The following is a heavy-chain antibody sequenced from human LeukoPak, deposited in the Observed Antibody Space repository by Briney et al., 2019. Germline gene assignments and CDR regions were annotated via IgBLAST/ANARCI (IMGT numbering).Heavy chain of an antibody. D-gene: IGHD2-2*02. CDR1: GGSISSGGYY. CDR2: IYYSGST. J-gene: IGHJ3*02. Sequence: SETLSLTCTVSGGSISSGGYYWSWIRQHPGKGLEWIGYIYYSGSTYYNPSLKSRVTISVDTSKNQFSLKLSSVTAADTAVYYCARDPGYCSSTSCYTGKHAFDIWGQGTMVTVSS. V-gene: IGHV4-31*03. CDR3: ARDPGYCSSTSCYTGKHAFDI.